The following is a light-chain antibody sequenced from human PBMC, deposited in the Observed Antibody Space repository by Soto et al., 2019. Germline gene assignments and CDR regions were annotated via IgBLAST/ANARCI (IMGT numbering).Light chain of an antibody. CDR1: SSDVGGYNY. CDR3: SSYTSSSIDYV. CDR2: EVS. Sequence: QSALTQPASVSGSPGQSITFSCTGTSSDVGGYNYVSWYQQHPGKAPKLMIYEVSNRPSGVSNRFSGSKSGNTASLTISGLQSEDEADYYCSSYTSSSIDYVFGTGTKLTV. V-gene: IGLV2-14*01. J-gene: IGLJ1*01.